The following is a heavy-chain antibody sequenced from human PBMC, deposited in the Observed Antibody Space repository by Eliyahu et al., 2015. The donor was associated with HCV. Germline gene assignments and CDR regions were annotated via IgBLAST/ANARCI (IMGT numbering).Heavy chain of an antibody. CDR1: GGTFSNFG. J-gene: IGHJ4*02. CDR2: IVPXFGMS. V-gene: IGHV1-69*17. D-gene: IGHD2-2*01. CDR3: ASDGYCSGSSCYSG. Sequence: QVQLVQSGAEVKKPGSSVKVSCKASGGTFSNFGINWVRQAPGQRLEWVGGIVPXFGMSNSAQKFQGRVTITADKSTSTAYMEVSSLRSEDTAVYYCASDGYCSGSSCYSGWGQGTLVTVSS.